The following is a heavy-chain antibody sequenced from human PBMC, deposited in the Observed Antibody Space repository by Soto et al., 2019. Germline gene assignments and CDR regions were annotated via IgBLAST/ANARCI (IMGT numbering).Heavy chain of an antibody. CDR3: ATDVSPGGSSRYPDAFDI. V-gene: IGHV3-7*05. CDR1: GFTLSSYW. D-gene: IGHD6-13*01. Sequence: EVQLEESGGGLVQPGGSLRLSCAASGFTLSSYWMTWVRQAPGKGLEWVANINRDASKMYYVDSVRGRFTISRDNVTNSLDLEKDSLSAHDTGLYYCATDVSPGGSSRYPDAFDIWGQGTMVTVSS. CDR2: INRDASKM. J-gene: IGHJ3*02.